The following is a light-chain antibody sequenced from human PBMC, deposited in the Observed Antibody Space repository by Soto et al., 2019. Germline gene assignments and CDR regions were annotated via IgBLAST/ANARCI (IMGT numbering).Light chain of an antibody. CDR3: QQYNSFST. V-gene: IGKV1-5*03. J-gene: IGKJ1*01. Sequence: DIQVTQSPSTLSASVGDRVTITCRATQTISNFLAWYQQKPGKAPKLLIYKTSTLESGVPSRFSGSGSGTEFTLTISSLQPDDSAIYYCQQYNSFSTFGQGTKVDIK. CDR1: QTISNF. CDR2: KTS.